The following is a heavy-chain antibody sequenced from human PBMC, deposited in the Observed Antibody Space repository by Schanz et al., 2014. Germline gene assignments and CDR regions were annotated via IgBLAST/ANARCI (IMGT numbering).Heavy chain of an antibody. CDR2: ISGFGTGA. CDR3: AKVAPAATYLDS. J-gene: IGHJ4*02. D-gene: IGHD2-2*01. Sequence: EEQLLESGGALVQPGGSLRLSCAASGFSFSNYALVWVRQPPGKGLEWISGISGFGTGAYYADSVKGRFSISRDNSKNTLYLQMDSLRAEDTAVYYCAKVAPAATYLDSWGLGTLVTVSS. V-gene: IGHV3-23*01. CDR1: GFSFSNYA.